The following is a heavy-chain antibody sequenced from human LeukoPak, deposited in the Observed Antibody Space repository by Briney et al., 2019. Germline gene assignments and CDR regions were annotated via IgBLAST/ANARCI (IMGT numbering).Heavy chain of an antibody. CDR1: GFTFSSYG. CDR3: AVISPYYDSSGYGHPFDY. J-gene: IGHJ4*02. CDR2: IRYDGSNK. D-gene: IGHD3-22*01. Sequence: PGGSLRLSCAASGFTFSSYGMHWVRQAPGKGLEWVAFIRYDGSNKYYADSVKGRFTISRDNSKNTLYLQMNSLRAEDTAVYYCAVISPYYDSSGYGHPFDYWGQGTLVTVSS. V-gene: IGHV3-30*02.